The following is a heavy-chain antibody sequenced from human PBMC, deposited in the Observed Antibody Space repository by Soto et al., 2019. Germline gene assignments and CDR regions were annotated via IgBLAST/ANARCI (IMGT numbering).Heavy chain of an antibody. D-gene: IGHD3-22*01. V-gene: IGHV1-58*01. CDR2: IVVGSGNT. J-gene: IGHJ4*02. CDR1: GFTFTSSA. Sequence: SLKVSCKASGFTFTSSAVQWVQQARGQRLEWIGWIVVGSGNTNYAQKFQERVTITRDMSTSTAYMELSSLRSEDTAVYYCAVDEPYYYDSGYFDYWGQGXLVTVYS. CDR3: AVDEPYYYDSGYFDY.